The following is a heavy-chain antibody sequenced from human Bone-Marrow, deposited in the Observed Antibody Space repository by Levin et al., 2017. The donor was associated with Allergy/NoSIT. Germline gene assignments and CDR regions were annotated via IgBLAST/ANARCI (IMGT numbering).Heavy chain of an antibody. CDR3: ARDLQGYGMDL. J-gene: IGHJ6*02. Sequence: GGSLRLSCAASGFTFGSFGMNWVRQAPGKGLEWLSYISGSSTTIYYGESVKGRFTISRGNAENSLYLQMDSLGAEDTAIYYCARDLQGYGMDLWGQGTTVTVSS. CDR1: GFTFGSFG. V-gene: IGHV3-48*01. CDR2: ISGSSTTI. D-gene: IGHD4-11*01.